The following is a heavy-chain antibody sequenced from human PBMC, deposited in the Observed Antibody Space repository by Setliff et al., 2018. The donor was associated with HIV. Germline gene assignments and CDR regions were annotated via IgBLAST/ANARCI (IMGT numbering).Heavy chain of an antibody. D-gene: IGHD1-26*01. CDR1: GYSFTNSA. J-gene: IGHJ4*02. CDR3: ARGVVGARSFGD. Sequence: GASVKVSCKASGYSFTNSAIHWVRQAPGQRPEWMGWSNGGNGNTKYSQQFQGRVTITRDTSATTACMELSSLRSEDMAVYYCARGVVGARSFGDWGQGTLVTVSS. V-gene: IGHV1-3*02. CDR2: SNGGNGNT.